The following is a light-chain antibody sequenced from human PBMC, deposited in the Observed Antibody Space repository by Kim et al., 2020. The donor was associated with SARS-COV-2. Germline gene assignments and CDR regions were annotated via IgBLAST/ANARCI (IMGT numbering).Light chain of an antibody. J-gene: IGLJ1*01. Sequence: SYELTQPPSVSVSPGQTANITCSGDKLGDNFASWYQQKSGQAPVVVIYQDFKRPSGTPERFSGSNSGNTATLTISGTQAMDEADYYCQTWDSGRYVFGAGTKVTVL. CDR2: QDF. CDR3: QTWDSGRYV. CDR1: KLGDNF. V-gene: IGLV3-1*01.